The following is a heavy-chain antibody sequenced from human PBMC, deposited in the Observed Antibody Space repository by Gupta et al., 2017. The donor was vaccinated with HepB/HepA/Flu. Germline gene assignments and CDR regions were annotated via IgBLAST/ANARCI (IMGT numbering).Heavy chain of an antibody. CDR2: INPGGSDK. CDR1: GLTFIAHY. D-gene: IGHD3-16*01. V-gene: IGHV3-7*01. Sequence: EGQLVELGGELVQPGGSLRLPGAGSGLTFIAHYINWVRQSPGKGLEWVAIINPGGSDKQYIDSVKGRFTISRDNAKNSVYLQMDSLRAEDTAVYYCASWGGNSHYWGQGTLVTVSS. J-gene: IGHJ4*02. CDR3: ASWGGNSHY.